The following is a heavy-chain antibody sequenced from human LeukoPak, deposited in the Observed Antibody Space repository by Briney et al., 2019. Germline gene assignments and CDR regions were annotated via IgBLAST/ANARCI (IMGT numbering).Heavy chain of an antibody. D-gene: IGHD6-19*01. Sequence: SETLPLTCVVNGESFSGYSWSWIRQPPGKGLEWIGEINQRRNTNYNPSLKSRVTISIDTSKNQFSLKLSSVTAADTAVYYCARHGWHAWYFDLWGRGTLVTVSS. CDR3: ARHGWHAWYFDL. CDR1: GESFSGYS. CDR2: INQRRNT. J-gene: IGHJ2*01. V-gene: IGHV4-34*01.